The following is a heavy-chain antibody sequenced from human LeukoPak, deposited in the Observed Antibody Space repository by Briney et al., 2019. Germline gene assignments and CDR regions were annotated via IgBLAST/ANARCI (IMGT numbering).Heavy chain of an antibody. J-gene: IGHJ4*02. CDR3: ARDPDRMTGISFDY. Sequence: GGSLRLSCAASGFTFNKDWMNWVRQAPGKGLEWVANINQDGSEKYYVDSVKGRFTISRDNAKNSLYLQMNSLRAEDTAVYYCARDPDRMTGISFDYWGQGTLVTVSS. V-gene: IGHV3-7*01. D-gene: IGHD2-8*01. CDR2: INQDGSEK. CDR1: GFTFNKDW.